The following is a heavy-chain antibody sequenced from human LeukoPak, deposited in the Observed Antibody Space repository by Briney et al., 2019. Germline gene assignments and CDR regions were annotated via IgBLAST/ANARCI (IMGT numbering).Heavy chain of an antibody. CDR1: GFTFSSYG. Sequence: GGSLRLSCAASGFTFSSYGMHWVRQAPGKGPEWVAVIWYDGSNKYYADSVKGRFTISRDNSKNTLYLQMNSLRAEDTAVYYCAKLNYYDSSGYYYFDYWGQGTLVTVSS. D-gene: IGHD3-22*01. CDR2: IWYDGSNK. V-gene: IGHV3-33*06. J-gene: IGHJ4*02. CDR3: AKLNYYDSSGYYYFDY.